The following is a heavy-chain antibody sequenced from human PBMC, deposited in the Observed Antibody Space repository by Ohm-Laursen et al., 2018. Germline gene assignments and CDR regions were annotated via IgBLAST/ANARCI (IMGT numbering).Heavy chain of an antibody. CDR2: IYFSGNT. V-gene: IGHV4-4*07. Sequence: TLSLTCTVSGGSIGRYYWSWIRQPAGKGLEWIGRIYFSGNTIYNASLRSRVTMSIDTSKKQFSLKLSSVTAADTAVYYCARENGGHFDYWGQGTLVTVSS. J-gene: IGHJ4*02. CDR3: ARENGGHFDY. CDR1: GGSIGRYY. D-gene: IGHD3-10*01.